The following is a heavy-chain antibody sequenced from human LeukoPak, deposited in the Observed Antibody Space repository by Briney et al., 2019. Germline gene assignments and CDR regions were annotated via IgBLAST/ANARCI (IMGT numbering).Heavy chain of an antibody. CDR3: ARHRGYCSSTSCHEYNWFDP. CDR1: GGSFSGYY. Sequence: PSETLSLTCAVYGGSFSGYYWSWIRQPPGKGLEWIGSIYYSGSTYYNPSLKSRVTISVDTSKNQFSLKLSSVTAADTAVYYCARHRGYCSSTSCHEYNWFDPWGQGTLVTVSS. J-gene: IGHJ5*02. D-gene: IGHD2-2*01. CDR2: IYYSGST. V-gene: IGHV4-34*01.